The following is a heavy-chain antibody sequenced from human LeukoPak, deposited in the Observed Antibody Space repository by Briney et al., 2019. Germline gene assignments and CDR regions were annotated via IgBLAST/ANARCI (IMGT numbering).Heavy chain of an antibody. V-gene: IGHV3-21*01. J-gene: IGHJ4*02. Sequence: PGGSLRLSCAVSGFILSSYSMNWVRQAPGKGLEWVSSISSSSSHIYYADSVKGRFTISRDNAKNSLYLQMNSLRAEDTAVYYCANTILTGALWGQGTLVTVSS. CDR1: GFILSSYS. CDR3: ANTILTGAL. CDR2: ISSSSSHI. D-gene: IGHD2-2*02.